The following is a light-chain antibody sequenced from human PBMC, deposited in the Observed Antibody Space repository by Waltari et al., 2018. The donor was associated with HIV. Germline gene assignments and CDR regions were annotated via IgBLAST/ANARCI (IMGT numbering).Light chain of an antibody. Sequence: QSALPQPRPVSGSPGQTVTISCTGTSTDVGGYDSVSWYLPHPGKVTKLMIYEIIKRPSVVPVRFSGSKSGNPASLTISGLQSEDEADYFGCSYAGTYTYVLFGGGTKLTVL. CDR2: EII. CDR1: STDVGGYDS. J-gene: IGLJ3*02. CDR3: CSYAGTYTYVL. V-gene: IGLV2-11*01.